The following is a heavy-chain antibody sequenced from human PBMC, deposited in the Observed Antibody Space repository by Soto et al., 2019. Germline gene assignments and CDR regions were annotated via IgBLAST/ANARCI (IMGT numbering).Heavy chain of an antibody. CDR2: INSDGTST. CDR1: GFTFSVYW. V-gene: IGHV3-74*01. J-gene: IGHJ4*02. D-gene: IGHD3-3*01. Sequence: GGSLRLSCAASGFTFSVYWMHWVRQAPGKGLVWVSHINSDGTSTSYADSVKGRFTISRDNAKNTLYLQMNSLSAEDTAVYYCGFSQYWGQGTLVTVSS. CDR3: GFSQY.